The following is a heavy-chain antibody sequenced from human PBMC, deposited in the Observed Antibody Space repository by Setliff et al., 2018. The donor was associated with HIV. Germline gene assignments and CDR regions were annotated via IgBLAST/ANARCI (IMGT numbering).Heavy chain of an antibody. CDR3: AITTVGVTTEMY. CDR2: LNHYGHL. Sequence: SETLSLTCTVSGVSISNYYWSWIRQSPERGLEWIVELNHYGHLNYNPSLRNRVTVSVDTSKPQFSLRMSSVTAADTAVYYCAITTVGVTTEMYWGQGTLVTVSS. V-gene: IGHV4-34*01. J-gene: IGHJ4*02. D-gene: IGHD2-21*02. CDR1: GVSISNYY.